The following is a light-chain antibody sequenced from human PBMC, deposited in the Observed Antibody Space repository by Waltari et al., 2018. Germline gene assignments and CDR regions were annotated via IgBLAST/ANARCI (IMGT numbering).Light chain of an antibody. CDR1: QSLFYSSHNKNY. V-gene: IGKV4-1*01. J-gene: IGKJ1*01. CDR2: WAS. CDR3: QQYYNAPWT. Sequence: DIVMTQSPDSLAVSLGERATINCKSSQSLFYSSHNKNYLAWYQHKPGQPPSLLFYWASTRESGVPDRFTGSGSVTDFTLTISSLQAEDVAVYYCQQYYNAPWTFGQGTKVEIK.